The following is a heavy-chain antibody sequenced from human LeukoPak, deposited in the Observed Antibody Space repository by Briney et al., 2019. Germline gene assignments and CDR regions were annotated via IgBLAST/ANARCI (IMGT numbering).Heavy chain of an antibody. CDR1: GGTFSSYA. CDR2: IIPIFGTA. J-gene: IGHJ4*02. V-gene: IGHV1-69*05. Sequence: SVKVSCKASGGTFSSYAISWVRQAPGQGLEWMGGIIPIFGTANYAQKFQGRVTITTDESTSTAYMELSSLRSEDTAVYYCARDEGYCTNGVCYTGYFDYWGQGTLVTVSS. D-gene: IGHD2-8*01. CDR3: ARDEGYCTNGVCYTGYFDY.